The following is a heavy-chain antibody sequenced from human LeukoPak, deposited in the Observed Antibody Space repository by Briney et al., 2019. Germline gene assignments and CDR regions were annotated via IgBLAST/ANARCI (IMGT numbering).Heavy chain of an antibody. J-gene: IGHJ4*02. CDR3: ASRLRGLLLGEYHYFDY. CDR2: IYHSGST. CDR1: GYSISSGYY. Sequence: SETLSLTCTVSGYSISSGYYWGWIRQPPGKGLEWIGSIYHSGSTYYNPSLKSRVTISVDTSKNQFSLKLSSVTAADTAVYYCASRLRGLLLGEYHYFDYWGQGTLVTVSS. D-gene: IGHD3-22*01. V-gene: IGHV4-38-2*02.